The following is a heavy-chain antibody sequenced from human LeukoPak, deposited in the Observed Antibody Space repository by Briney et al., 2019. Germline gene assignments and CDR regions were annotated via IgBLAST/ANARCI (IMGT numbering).Heavy chain of an antibody. CDR3: AKVKSIAVAGPLDY. CDR1: GFTFSSYA. CDR2: ISYDGSNK. Sequence: GRSLRLSWAASGFTFSSYAMHWVRQAPGKGLEWVAVISYDGSNKYYADSVKGRFTISRDNSKNTLYLQMNSLRAEDTAVYYCAKVKSIAVAGPLDYWGQGTLVTVSS. D-gene: IGHD6-19*01. J-gene: IGHJ4*02. V-gene: IGHV3-30-3*01.